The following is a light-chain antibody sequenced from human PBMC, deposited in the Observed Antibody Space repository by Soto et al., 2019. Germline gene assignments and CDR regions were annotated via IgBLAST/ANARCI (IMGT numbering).Light chain of an antibody. CDR1: QSVSSY. V-gene: IGKV3-11*01. Sequence: EIVLTQSPATLSLSLGESATLSCRASQSVSSYLAWYQQKPGQAPRLLIYDASNRATGIPARFSGSGSGTDFTLTISSLEPEDFAVYYCQQRSNWPLTFGQGTRLEIK. CDR3: QQRSNWPLT. CDR2: DAS. J-gene: IGKJ5*01.